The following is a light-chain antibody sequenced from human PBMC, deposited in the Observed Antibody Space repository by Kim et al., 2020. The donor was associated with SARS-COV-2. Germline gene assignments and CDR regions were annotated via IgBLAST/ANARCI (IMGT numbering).Light chain of an antibody. CDR1: ENIEIW. CDR2: KAS. CDR3: QQYKSLYT. V-gene: IGKV1-5*03. J-gene: IGKJ2*01. Sequence: SASVGDRVAITCRASENIEIWLAWYQVKPGKAPKVLVYKASALESGVPSRFSGSGSGTEFTLTISSLQPDDFATYYCQQYKSLYTFGQGTKLEI.